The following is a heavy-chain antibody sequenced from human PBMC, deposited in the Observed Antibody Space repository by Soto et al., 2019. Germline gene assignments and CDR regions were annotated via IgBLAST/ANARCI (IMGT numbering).Heavy chain of an antibody. Sequence: ASVKVSCKASGYTFTSYAIHWVRQAPGQRLEWMGWINGGAGDTLYSQNFQGRVSFTRDTATNTAFMDLSSLNSEDTAVYYCARSPSRMAAETQIDPWGQGSLVTVSS. J-gene: IGHJ5*02. V-gene: IGHV1-3*01. CDR1: GYTFTSYA. D-gene: IGHD6-13*01. CDR3: ARSPSRMAAETQIDP. CDR2: INGGAGDT.